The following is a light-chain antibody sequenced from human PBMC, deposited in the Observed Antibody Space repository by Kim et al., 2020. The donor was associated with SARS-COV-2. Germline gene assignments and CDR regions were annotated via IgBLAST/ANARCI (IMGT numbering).Light chain of an antibody. CDR1: SSDVGAYNY. CDR3: CSHAGRYTL. V-gene: IGLV2-11*01. Sequence: QSALTQPRSVSGSPGQSVTISCTGTSSDVGAYNYVSWYQQHPGKAPKLILYDVTRRPSGVPDRFSGSKSGNTASLTISGLQAADEADYHCCSHAGRYTLFGGGTKVTVL. J-gene: IGLJ3*02. CDR2: DVT.